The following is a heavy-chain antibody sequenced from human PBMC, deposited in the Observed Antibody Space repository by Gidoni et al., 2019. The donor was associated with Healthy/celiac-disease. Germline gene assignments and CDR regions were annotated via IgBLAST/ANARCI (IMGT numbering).Heavy chain of an antibody. CDR2: IIPILGIA. V-gene: IGHV1-69*04. CDR3: ARNPSSYWYFDL. J-gene: IGHJ2*01. Sequence: QVQLVQSGAEVKKPGSSVKVSCKASGGTFSSYAISWVRQAPGQGLEWMGRIIPILGIANYAQKFQGRVTITADKSTSTAYMELSSLRSEDTAVYYCARNPSSYWYFDLWGRGTLVTVSS. CDR1: GGTFSSYA.